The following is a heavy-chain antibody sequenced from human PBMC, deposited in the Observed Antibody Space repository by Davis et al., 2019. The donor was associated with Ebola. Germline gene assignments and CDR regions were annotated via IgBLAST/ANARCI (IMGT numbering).Heavy chain of an antibody. J-gene: IGHJ4*02. Sequence: PGGSLRLSCAASGFTFSSYGMHWVRQAPGKGLEWVGRIKSKSDGGAADYAAPVKGRFTISRDDSKNTVYLQMNSLKSEDTAVYYCRSNFDYWGQGALVTVSS. CDR3: RSNFDY. CDR2: IKSKSDGGAA. V-gene: IGHV3-15*01. CDR1: GFTFSSYG.